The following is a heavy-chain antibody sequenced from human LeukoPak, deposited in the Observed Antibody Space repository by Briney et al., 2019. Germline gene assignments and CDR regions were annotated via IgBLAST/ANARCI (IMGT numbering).Heavy chain of an antibody. CDR3: ARGVTGIYYYYYMDT. D-gene: IGHD3-10*01. J-gene: IGHJ6*03. Sequence: SETLSLTCTVSGGSISSYYWSWIRQPPGKGLEWIGYIYYSGSTNYNPSLKSRVTISVDTSKNQFSLKLRSVTAADTAVYYCARGVTGIYYYYYMDTWGKGTTVTVSS. CDR2: IYYSGST. CDR1: GGSISSYY. V-gene: IGHV4-59*01.